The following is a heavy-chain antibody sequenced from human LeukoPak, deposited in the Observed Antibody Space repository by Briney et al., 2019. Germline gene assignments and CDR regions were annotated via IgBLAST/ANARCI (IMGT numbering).Heavy chain of an antibody. Sequence: ASVKVSFKASGYIFTKYVVHWVRQAPGQRPEWMGWNKAGNGDTKYSQKFQDRLTITRDTSASTVYMELSSLTSEDTALYYCARDDCGDTCYPGGYWGQGTLVSVSS. CDR2: NKAGNGDT. V-gene: IGHV1-3*01. D-gene: IGHD2-21*01. CDR1: GYIFTKYV. J-gene: IGHJ4*02. CDR3: ARDDCGDTCYPGGY.